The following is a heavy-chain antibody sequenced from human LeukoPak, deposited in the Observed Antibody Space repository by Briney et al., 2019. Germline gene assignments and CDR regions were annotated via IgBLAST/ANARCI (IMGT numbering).Heavy chain of an antibody. CDR2: IRYDESDK. V-gene: IGHV3-30*02. J-gene: IGHJ4*01. D-gene: IGHD2/OR15-2a*01. Sequence: GGSLRLSCAASGFTFSRYGMHWVRQAPGKGLQWVAFIRYDESDKKYEASVKGRFTISRDNSKGTVSLQMYSLRVEDTAVYYCATQFYASVNCYNPIHYWGRGTLVTVSS. CDR3: ATQFYASVNCYNPIHY. CDR1: GFTFSRYG.